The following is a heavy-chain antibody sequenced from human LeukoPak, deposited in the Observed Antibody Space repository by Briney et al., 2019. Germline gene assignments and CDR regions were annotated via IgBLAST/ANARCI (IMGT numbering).Heavy chain of an antibody. D-gene: IGHD3-22*01. V-gene: IGHV4-59*01. J-gene: IGHJ4*02. CDR1: GGSISSYY. CDR3: ARSLSSGMFDY. CDR2: IYYSGST. Sequence: PSETLSLTCTASGGSISSYYWSWIRQPPGKGLEWIGYIYYSGSTNYNPSLKSRVTISVDTSKNQFSLKLSSATAADTAVYYCARSLSSGMFDYWGQGTLVTVSS.